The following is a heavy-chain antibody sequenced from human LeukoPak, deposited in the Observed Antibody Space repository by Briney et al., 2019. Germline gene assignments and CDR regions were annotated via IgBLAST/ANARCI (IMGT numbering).Heavy chain of an antibody. CDR2: LNEDGSYS. CDR3: AMDLTGPFDY. D-gene: IGHD2-2*03. CDR1: GFTFSRYW. Sequence: PGGSLRLSCAASGFTFSRYWMHWVRHTPGKGLVWVSRLNEDGSYSSYADSVKGRFTISRDNAKNTLYLQMNSLRAEDSAVYYCAMDLTGPFDYWGQGTLVTVSS. V-gene: IGHV3-74*01. J-gene: IGHJ4*02.